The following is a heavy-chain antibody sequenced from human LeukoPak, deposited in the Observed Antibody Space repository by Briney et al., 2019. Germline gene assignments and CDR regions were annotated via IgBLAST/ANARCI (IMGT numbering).Heavy chain of an antibody. Sequence: ASVKVSCKASGYTFTSYGISWVRQAPGQGLEWMGWISAYNGNTNYAQKLQGRVTMTTDTSTSTAYMELRSLRSDDTAVYYCARDLYYYDSSGYYFFDYWGQGTLVTASS. D-gene: IGHD3-22*01. CDR2: ISAYNGNT. J-gene: IGHJ4*02. V-gene: IGHV1-18*01. CDR3: ARDLYYYDSSGYYFFDY. CDR1: GYTFTSYG.